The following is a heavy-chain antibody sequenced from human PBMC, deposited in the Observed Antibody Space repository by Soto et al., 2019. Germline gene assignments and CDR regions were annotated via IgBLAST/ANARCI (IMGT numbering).Heavy chain of an antibody. V-gene: IGHV4-39*01. J-gene: IGHJ4*02. CDR3: ARLSPDGDPDY. D-gene: IGHD4-17*01. CDR1: GGSISSSSYY. Sequence: QLQLQESGPGLVKPSETLSLTCTVSGGSISSSSYYWGWIRQPPGKGLEWIGSIYYSGTTYYNPSLKSRVTISVDTSKNQFSLKLSSVTAADTAVYYCARLSPDGDPDYWGQGTLVTVSS. CDR2: IYYSGTT.